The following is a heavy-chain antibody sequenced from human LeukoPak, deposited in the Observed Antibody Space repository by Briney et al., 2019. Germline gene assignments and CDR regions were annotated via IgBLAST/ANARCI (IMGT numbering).Heavy chain of an antibody. Sequence: GGSLRLSCAASGFTFSNLAMSWVRQARGKGLEWVSAFSGSGDGTYYADSVKGRFSISRDNSKNTLYLQSNSLRAEDAAVYYCAKTGQLPYYYYMDVWGKGTTVTVSS. D-gene: IGHD6-13*01. V-gene: IGHV3-23*01. CDR1: GFTFSNLA. CDR2: FSGSGDGT. J-gene: IGHJ6*03. CDR3: AKTGQLPYYYYMDV.